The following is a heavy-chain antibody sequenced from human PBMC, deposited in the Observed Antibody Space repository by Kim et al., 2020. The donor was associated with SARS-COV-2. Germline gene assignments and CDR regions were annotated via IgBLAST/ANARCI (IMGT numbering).Heavy chain of an antibody. V-gene: IGHV4-59*13. Sequence: SETLSLTCTVSGGSISSYYWSWIRQPPGKGLEWIGYIYYSGSTNYNPSLKSRVTISVDTSKNQFSLKLSSVTASDTAVYYCPRADSGYDSFDYWCQGTLV. J-gene: IGHJ4*02. CDR3: PRADSGYDSFDY. CDR2: IYYSGST. CDR1: GGSISSYY. D-gene: IGHD5-12*01.